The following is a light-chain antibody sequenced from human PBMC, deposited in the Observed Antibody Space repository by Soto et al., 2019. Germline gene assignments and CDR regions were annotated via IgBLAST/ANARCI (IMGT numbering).Light chain of an antibody. CDR1: QSIGSW. CDR2: RAS. Sequence: DIQMTQSPSTLSASVGDRVTITCRASQSIGSWLAWYQQKPGKAPKLLIYRASSLESEVPSRFSGSESGTEFTLIINSLQPDDFATYYCQQYKVYPWTFGQGTKVAIK. V-gene: IGKV1-5*03. CDR3: QQYKVYPWT. J-gene: IGKJ1*01.